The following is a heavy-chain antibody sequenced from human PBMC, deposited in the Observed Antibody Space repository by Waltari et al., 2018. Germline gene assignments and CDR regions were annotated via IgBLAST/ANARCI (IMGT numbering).Heavy chain of an antibody. Sequence: QVQLQESGPGLVKPSETLSLTCTVSGGSISSSSWSWIRQPPGKGLEWIGYIYYSGSTNYNPSLKSRVTISVDTSKNQFSLKLSSVTAADTAVYYCARMVDTAMGSYWYFDLWGRGTLVTVSS. V-gene: IGHV4-59*01. CDR1: GGSISSSS. CDR3: ARMVDTAMGSYWYFDL. D-gene: IGHD5-18*01. J-gene: IGHJ2*01. CDR2: IYYSGST.